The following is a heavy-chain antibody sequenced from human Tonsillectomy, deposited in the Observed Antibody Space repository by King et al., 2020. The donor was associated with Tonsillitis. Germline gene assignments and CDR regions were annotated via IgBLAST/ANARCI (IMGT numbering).Heavy chain of an antibody. Sequence: VQLVESGGGVVQPGRSLRLSCAASGFTFSKHGMHWVRQAPGKGLEWVAVISHDGTNKYYADSVKGRFTISTDNSKNRLYLQMNSLRGEDTAVYYCAPDPPPYCDDQKCVVGYFHYWGQGTLVTVSS. CDR2: ISHDGTNK. D-gene: IGHD4-17*01. CDR3: APDPPPYCDDQKCVVGYFHY. J-gene: IGHJ4*02. V-gene: IGHV3-30*03. CDR1: GFTFSKHG.